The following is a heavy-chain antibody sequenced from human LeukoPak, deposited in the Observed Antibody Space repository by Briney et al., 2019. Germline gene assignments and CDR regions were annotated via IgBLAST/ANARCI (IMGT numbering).Heavy chain of an antibody. Sequence: ASVKVSCKASGYTFTSYGISWVRQAPGQGLEWMGGIIPIFGTANYAQKFQGRVTITADESTSTAYMELSSLRSEDTAVYYCARDRETLTGYYFDYWGQGTLVTVSS. CDR1: GYTFTSYG. D-gene: IGHD3-9*01. CDR2: IIPIFGTA. J-gene: IGHJ4*02. V-gene: IGHV1-69*13. CDR3: ARDRETLTGYYFDY.